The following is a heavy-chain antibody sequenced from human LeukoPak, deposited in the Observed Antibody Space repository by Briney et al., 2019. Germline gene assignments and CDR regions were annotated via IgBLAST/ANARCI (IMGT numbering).Heavy chain of an antibody. CDR3: ARGKDYDYVGGSYRSFDY. J-gene: IGHJ4*02. CDR1: GESFSGYY. CDR2: INDSGST. V-gene: IGHV4-34*01. D-gene: IGHD3-16*02. Sequence: KASETLSLTCAVYGESFSGYYWSWIRHPPGKGLEWIGEINDSGSTNYNPSLKSRVTISVDTSKNQFSLKLSSVTATDTAVYYCARGKDYDYVGGSYRSFDYWGQGTLVTVSS.